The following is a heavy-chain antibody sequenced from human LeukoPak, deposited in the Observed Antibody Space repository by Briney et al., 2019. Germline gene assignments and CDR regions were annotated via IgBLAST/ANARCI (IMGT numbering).Heavy chain of an antibody. Sequence: GGSLRLSCAASGFTFSDYYMSWIRQAPGKGLEWVSYISSSSSYTNYADSVKGRFTISRDNAKNSLYLQMNSLRAEDTAVYYCARDRLVDTARYFDCWGQGTLVTVSS. J-gene: IGHJ4*02. CDR1: GFTFSDYY. D-gene: IGHD5-18*01. CDR2: ISSSSSYT. V-gene: IGHV3-11*06. CDR3: ARDRLVDTARYFDC.